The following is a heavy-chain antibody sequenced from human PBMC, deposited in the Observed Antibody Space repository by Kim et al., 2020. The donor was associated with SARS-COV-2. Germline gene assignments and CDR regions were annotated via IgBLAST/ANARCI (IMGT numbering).Heavy chain of an antibody. CDR1: GFTFSSYA. D-gene: IGHD4-17*01. V-gene: IGHV3-23*03. CDR3: ANRRGDYGDYYFDY. J-gene: IGHJ4*02. Sequence: GGSLRLSCAASGFTFSSYAMSWVRQAPGKGLEWVSVIYSGGSSTYYADSVKGRFTISRDNSKNTLYLQMNSLRAEDTAVYYCANRRGDYGDYYFDYWGQG. CDR2: IYSGGSST.